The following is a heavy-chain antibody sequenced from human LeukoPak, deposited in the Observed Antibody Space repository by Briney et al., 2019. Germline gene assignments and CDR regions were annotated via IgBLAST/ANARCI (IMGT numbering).Heavy chain of an antibody. CDR3: ARHSVVAGTAFDI. Sequence: GSLRLSCAASGFTFSIYAMSWIRQPPGKGLEWIGYIYYSGSTNYNPSLRSRVTISVDTSKNQFFLKLSSVTAADTAVFYCARHSVVAGTAFDIWGQGTMVTVSS. CDR1: GFTFSIYA. D-gene: IGHD6-19*01. J-gene: IGHJ3*02. CDR2: IYYSGST. V-gene: IGHV4-59*08.